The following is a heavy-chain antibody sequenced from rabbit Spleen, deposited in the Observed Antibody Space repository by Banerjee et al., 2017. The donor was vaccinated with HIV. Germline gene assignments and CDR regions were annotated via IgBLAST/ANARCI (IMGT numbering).Heavy chain of an antibody. Sequence: QEQLVESGGGLVQPGGSLKLSCKASGFDFSNYGVSWVRQAPGKGLEWIGYIEPIFGNTYYANWVNGRFTISSHNAQNTLYLQLSSLTAADTATYFCARDGAGSSYFNLWGPGTLVTVS. CDR2: IEPIFGNT. J-gene: IGHJ4*01. V-gene: IGHV1S47*01. CDR3: ARDGAGSSYFNL. CDR1: GFDFSNYG. D-gene: IGHD8-1*01.